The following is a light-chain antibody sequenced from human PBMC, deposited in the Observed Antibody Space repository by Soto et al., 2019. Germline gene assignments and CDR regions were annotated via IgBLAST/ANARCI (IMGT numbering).Light chain of an antibody. J-gene: IGKJ1*01. CDR2: GAS. V-gene: IGKV1-39*01. CDR3: QQKYRVPRT. CDR1: QSISSY. Sequence: DIQMTQYPSSLSASVGDRITITCRASQSISSYLNWYQHKPGKAPKLLIYGASTLQSGVPSRFSGSGSGTDFTLTIRSLQPEDYATYFCQQKYRVPRTFGQGTKVEIK.